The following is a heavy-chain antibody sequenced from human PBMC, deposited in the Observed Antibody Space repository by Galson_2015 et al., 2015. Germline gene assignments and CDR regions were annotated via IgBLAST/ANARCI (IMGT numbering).Heavy chain of an antibody. CDR2: ISGRSTFI. V-gene: IGHV3-21*01. D-gene: IGHD7-27*01. CDR3: TRHLGIGSGSPES. J-gene: IGHJ4*02. Sequence: SLRLSCAASGFPFSSYTMNWVRQAPGKGLQWVSSISGRSTFIFYSDSVKGRFTISRDNAKNSLSLQMNSLSGNDTAVYYCTRHLGIGSGSPESWSQGTLVAVSS. CDR1: GFPFSSYT.